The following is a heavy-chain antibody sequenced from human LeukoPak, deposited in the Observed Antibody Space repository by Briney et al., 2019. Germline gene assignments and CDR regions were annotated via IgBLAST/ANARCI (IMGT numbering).Heavy chain of an antibody. D-gene: IGHD3-22*01. CDR2: ISSSSYI. Sequence: GGSLRLSCAASGFTFSSYSMNWVRQAPGKGLEWVSSISSSSYIYYADSVKGRFTISRDNAKNSLYLQMNSLRAEDTAVYYCARGIYHYYDSSGYAPFDYWGQGTLVTVSS. CDR1: GFTFSSYS. J-gene: IGHJ4*02. V-gene: IGHV3-21*01. CDR3: ARGIYHYYDSSGYAPFDY.